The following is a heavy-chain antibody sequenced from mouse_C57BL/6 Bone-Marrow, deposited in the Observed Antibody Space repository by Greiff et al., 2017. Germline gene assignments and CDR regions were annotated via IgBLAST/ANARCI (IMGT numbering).Heavy chain of an antibody. D-gene: IGHD2-1*01. V-gene: IGHV1-26*01. Sequence: EVQLQQSGPELVKPGASVKISCKASGYTFTDYYMNWVKQSHGKSLEWIGDINPNNGGTSYNQKFKGKATLTVDKSSSTAYMELRSLTSEDAAVYYCARPIYYGYYYAMDYWGQGTSVTVSS. J-gene: IGHJ4*01. CDR3: ARPIYYGYYYAMDY. CDR1: GYTFTDYY. CDR2: INPNNGGT.